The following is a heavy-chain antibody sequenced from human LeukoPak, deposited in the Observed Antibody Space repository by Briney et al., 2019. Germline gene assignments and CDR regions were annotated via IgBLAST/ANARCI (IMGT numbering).Heavy chain of an antibody. CDR1: GYTFTGYY. CDR3: ANLDSSDYYSFDY. D-gene: IGHD3-22*01. V-gene: IGHV1-2*02. CDR2: INPNSGGT. J-gene: IGHJ4*02. Sequence: GASVKVSCKASGYTFTGYYMHWVRQAPGQGLEWMGWINPNSGGTNYAQKFQGRVTMTRDTSISTAYMELSRLRSDDTAVYYCANLDSSDYYSFDYWGQGTLVTVSP.